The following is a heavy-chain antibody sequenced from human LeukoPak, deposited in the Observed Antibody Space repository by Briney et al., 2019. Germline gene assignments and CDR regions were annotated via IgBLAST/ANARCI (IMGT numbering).Heavy chain of an antibody. CDR1: GFTFSSYS. CDR2: ISSSSSYI. J-gene: IGHJ3*02. V-gene: IGHV3-21*01. D-gene: IGHD3-22*01. CDR3: ARDDYDSSGYSGAFDI. Sequence: GGSLRLSCAASGFTFSSYSMNWVRQAPGKGLEWVSSISSSSSYIYYADSVKGRFTISRDNAKNSLYLQMNSLRAEDTAVYYCARDDYDSSGYSGAFDIWGQGTMVTVSS.